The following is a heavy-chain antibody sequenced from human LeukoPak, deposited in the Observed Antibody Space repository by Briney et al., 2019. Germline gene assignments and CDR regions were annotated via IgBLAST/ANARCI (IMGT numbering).Heavy chain of an antibody. CDR3: ARVRCSGGGCFYNFDY. J-gene: IGHJ4*02. D-gene: IGHD2-15*01. CDR1: GFTFSTYS. V-gene: IGHV3-21*01. CDR2: LSSSSSYI. Sequence: GGSLRLSCAASGFTFSTYSMNWVRQAPGKGLEWVSSLSSSSSYIYYADSVKGRFTISRDNAKNSLYLQMNSLRAEDTAVYYCARVRCSGGGCFYNFDYWGQGALVTVSS.